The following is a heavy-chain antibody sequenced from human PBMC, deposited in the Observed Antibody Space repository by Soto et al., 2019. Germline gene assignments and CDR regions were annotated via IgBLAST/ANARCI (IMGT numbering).Heavy chain of an antibody. CDR2: IYNDGSKT. J-gene: IGHJ4*02. CDR3: ARYLSGDTTPYFDL. CDR1: GFAFSSYW. V-gene: IGHV3-74*01. D-gene: IGHD1-1*01. Sequence: GGSLRLSCAASGFAFSSYWMHWVRQTPGKGPVWVSRIYNDGSKTAYADSVKGRFTISRDNAKSTMYLQMSSLTVGDTAIYYCARYLSGDTTPYFDLWGQGILVTVS.